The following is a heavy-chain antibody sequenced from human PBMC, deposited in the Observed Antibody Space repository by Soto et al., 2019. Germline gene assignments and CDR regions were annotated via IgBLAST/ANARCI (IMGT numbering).Heavy chain of an antibody. CDR3: ARGYCSGGNCYRQTFDY. Sequence: NPSETLSLTCTVSGGSISSYYWSWIRQPPGKGLEWIGYIYYGGSTNYSPSLKSRVTISLDTSKKQISLKLSSVTAADTAVYYCARGYCSGGNCYRQTFDYWGQGTLVTVSS. CDR2: IYYGGST. D-gene: IGHD2-15*01. CDR1: GGSISSYY. J-gene: IGHJ4*02. V-gene: IGHV4-59*01.